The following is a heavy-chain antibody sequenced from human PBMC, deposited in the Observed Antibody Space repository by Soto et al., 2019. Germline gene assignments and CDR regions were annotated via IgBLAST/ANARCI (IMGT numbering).Heavy chain of an antibody. CDR1: GGSISSGGYY. Sequence: PSETLSLTCTVSGGSISSGGYYWSWIRQHPGKGLEWIGYIYYSGSTYYNPSLKSRVTISVDTSKNQFSLKLNSVTAADTAVYYCARNNYDSINCDYWGQGTLVTVSS. D-gene: IGHD3-22*01. CDR3: ARNNYDSINCDY. CDR2: IYYSGST. V-gene: IGHV4-31*03. J-gene: IGHJ4*02.